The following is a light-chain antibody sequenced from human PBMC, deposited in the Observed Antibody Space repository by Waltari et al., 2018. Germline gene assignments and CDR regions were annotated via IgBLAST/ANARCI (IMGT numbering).Light chain of an antibody. CDR2: KAS. J-gene: IGKJ1*01. CDR3: QQYKSYWT. V-gene: IGKV1-5*03. CDR1: QSISSW. Sequence: DIQMTQSPSTLSASVGDTVTITCRPSQSISSWLAWYQQKPGKAPKVLIYKASCLESGVPARFSGSGSGTEFILTISSLQPDDFATYYCQQYKSYWTFGQGTKVEIK.